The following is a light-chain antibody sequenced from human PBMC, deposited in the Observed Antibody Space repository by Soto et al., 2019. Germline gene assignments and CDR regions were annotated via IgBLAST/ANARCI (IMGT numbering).Light chain of an antibody. CDR2: GVN. CDR1: SSDVGYYNY. Sequence: QSALTQPASVSGSRGQSITISCTGTSSDVGYYNYVSWYQQHPGKAPKHMIYGVNNRPSGVSDRFSASKSGNTASLTISGLQAEDEADYYCSSYTTSSTYVIFGGGTKLTVL. V-gene: IGLV2-14*01. J-gene: IGLJ2*01. CDR3: SSYTTSSTYVI.